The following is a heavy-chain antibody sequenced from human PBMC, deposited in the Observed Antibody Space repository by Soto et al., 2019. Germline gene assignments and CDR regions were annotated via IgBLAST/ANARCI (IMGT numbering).Heavy chain of an antibody. J-gene: IGHJ6*02. Sequence: SETLSLTCTVSGGSISSSSYYWGWIRQPPGKGLEWIGSIYYSGSTYYNPSLKSRVTISVDTSKNQFSLKLSSVTAADTAVYYCARRGGGDTVYYYYGMDVWRQGTSVTVSS. CDR1: GGSISSSSYY. CDR2: IYYSGST. D-gene: IGHD3-16*01. V-gene: IGHV4-39*01. CDR3: ARRGGGDTVYYYYGMDV.